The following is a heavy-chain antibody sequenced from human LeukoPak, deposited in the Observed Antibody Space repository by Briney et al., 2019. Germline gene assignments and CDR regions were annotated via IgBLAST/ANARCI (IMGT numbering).Heavy chain of an antibody. CDR2: MNPNSGNT. V-gene: IGHV1-8*01. CDR1: GYTITSYD. CDR3: ARDIVVVPAGGHNWFDP. D-gene: IGHD2-2*01. Sequence: ASVKVSCKASGYTITSYDINWVRQATGQGLEWMGWMNPNSGNTGYAQKFQGRVTMTRNTSISTAYMELSSLRSEDTAVYYCARDIVVVPAGGHNWFDPWGQGTLVTVSS. J-gene: IGHJ5*02.